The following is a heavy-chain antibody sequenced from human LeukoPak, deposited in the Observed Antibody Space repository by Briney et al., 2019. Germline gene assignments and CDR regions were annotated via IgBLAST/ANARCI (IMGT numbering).Heavy chain of an antibody. V-gene: IGHV4-4*07. CDR2: IYISGST. J-gene: IGHJ6*02. CDR1: GGSISSYY. D-gene: IGHD3-10*01. Sequence: SETLSLTCTVSGGSISSYYWSWIRQPAGKGLEWIGRIYISGSTNYNPSLKSRVTMSVDTSKNQFPLKLSSVTAADTAVYYCARSPYGSGSMSMRYYYGMDVWGQGTTVTVSS. CDR3: ARSPYGSGSMSMRYYYGMDV.